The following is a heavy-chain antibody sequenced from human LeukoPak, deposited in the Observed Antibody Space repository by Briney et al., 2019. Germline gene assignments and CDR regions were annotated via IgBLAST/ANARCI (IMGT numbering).Heavy chain of an antibody. Sequence: QTGGSLRLSCAASGFTFVTYAMVWVRQAPGKGLEWVSAISGSGDNTYYADSVKGRFTISRDNTKNTLYLQMNSLTAEDTAVYYCAKDRGYWGQGTLVTVSS. CDR1: GFTFVTYA. CDR2: ISGSGDNT. V-gene: IGHV3-23*01. J-gene: IGHJ4*02. CDR3: AKDRGY.